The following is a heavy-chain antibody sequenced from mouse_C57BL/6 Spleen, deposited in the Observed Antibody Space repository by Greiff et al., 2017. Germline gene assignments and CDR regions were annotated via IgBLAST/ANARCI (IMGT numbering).Heavy chain of an antibody. CDR3: ARQIDYGNYYAMDY. V-gene: IGHV2-6-1*01. CDR1: GFSLTSYG. CDR2: IWSDGST. Sequence: QVQLKQSGPGLVAPSQSLSITCTVSGFSLTSYGVHWVRQPPGKGLEWLVVIWSDGSTTYNSALKSRLSISKDNSKSQVFLKMNSLQTDDTAMYYCARQIDYGNYYAMDYWGQGTSVTVSS. J-gene: IGHJ4*01. D-gene: IGHD2-1*01.